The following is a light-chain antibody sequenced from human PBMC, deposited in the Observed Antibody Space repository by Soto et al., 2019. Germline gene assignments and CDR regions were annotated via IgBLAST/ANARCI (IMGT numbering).Light chain of an antibody. V-gene: IGLV9-49*01. CDR1: SAYSNYK. Sequence: QLVLTQPPSASASLGASVTLTCTLSSAYSNYKVDWYQQRPGKGPRFVMRVGTGGIVGSKGDGIPDRFSVLGSGLNRYLTIKNIQEEDESDYHCGADHGSGSNVVYVFGTGTKLTVL. CDR2: VGTGGIVG. J-gene: IGLJ1*01. CDR3: GADHGSGSNVVYV.